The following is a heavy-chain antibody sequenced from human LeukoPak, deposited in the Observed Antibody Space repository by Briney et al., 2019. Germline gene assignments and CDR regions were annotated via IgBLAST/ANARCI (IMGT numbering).Heavy chain of an antibody. CDR1: GGSIGRGSYY. J-gene: IGHJ4*02. Sequence: PSETLSLTCSVSGGSIGRGSYYWGWIRQSPGKGLEWIGSIYWSTNYNPSLKSRVTISVDTSKNQFSLKLSSVTAADTAVYYCARLSTVTTSFDYWGQGTLVTVSS. CDR2: IYWST. D-gene: IGHD4-17*01. V-gene: IGHV4-39*07. CDR3: ARLSTVTTSFDY.